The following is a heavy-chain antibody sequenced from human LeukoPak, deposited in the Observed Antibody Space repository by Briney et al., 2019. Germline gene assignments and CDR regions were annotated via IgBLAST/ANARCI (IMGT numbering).Heavy chain of an antibody. CDR2: SYTTGST. D-gene: IGHD3-16*01. V-gene: IGHV4-4*07. Sequence: SGTLSLTCTVSVGSIGPYYWSWLRQPAGKALEWIGRSYTTGSTNYNPSLKSRVTMSLDTSKNQFSLKLSSVTAADTAVYYCARSGGSGFQLDSWGQGTLVTVSS. CDR3: ARSGGSGFQLDS. J-gene: IGHJ4*02. CDR1: VGSIGPYY.